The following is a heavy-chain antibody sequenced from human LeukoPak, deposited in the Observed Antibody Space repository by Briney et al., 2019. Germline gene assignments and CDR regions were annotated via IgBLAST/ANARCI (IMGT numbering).Heavy chain of an antibody. CDR2: ITDSGGST. CDR3: AKEYCSGGGCPGAFDI. D-gene: IGHD2-8*02. J-gene: IGHJ3*02. Sequence: GRSLRLSCLASGFTFSSHAMSWVRQAPGKGLEWVSAITDSGGSTYYADSVKGRFTISRDNSKNTLYLQMNSLRAEDTAVYYCAKEYCSGGGCPGAFDIWGQGTMVTVSS. V-gene: IGHV3-23*01. CDR1: GFTFSSHA.